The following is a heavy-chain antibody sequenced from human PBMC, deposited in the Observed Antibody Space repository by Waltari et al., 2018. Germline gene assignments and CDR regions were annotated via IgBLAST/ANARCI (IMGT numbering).Heavy chain of an antibody. D-gene: IGHD3-9*01. Sequence: QVQLQESGPGLVKPSETLSLTCNVSGGSISSYYWSWIRQPPGKGLELIVYIYYSGSTNYNPSLKSRVTISVDTSKNQFSLKLSSVTAADTAVYYCASRILTGYNDAFDIWGQGTMVTVSS. CDR1: GGSISSYY. CDR3: ASRILTGYNDAFDI. CDR2: IYYSGST. J-gene: IGHJ3*02. V-gene: IGHV4-59*01.